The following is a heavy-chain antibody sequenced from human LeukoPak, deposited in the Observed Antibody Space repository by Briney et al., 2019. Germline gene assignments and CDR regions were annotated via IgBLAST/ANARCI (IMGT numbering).Heavy chain of an antibody. CDR3: AKDRNFEGGTTAGYFHL. D-gene: IGHD1-7*01. Sequence: GGSLRLSCAASGFIFGSYGMHWVRQAPGKGLEWAAVISYDGTDKDYADSVKGRFTISRDNSNNTLYLQMNSLRAEDTAVYYCAKDRNFEGGTTAGYFHLWGQGTLVTVSS. CDR2: ISYDGTDK. CDR1: GFIFGSYG. V-gene: IGHV3-30*18. J-gene: IGHJ1*01.